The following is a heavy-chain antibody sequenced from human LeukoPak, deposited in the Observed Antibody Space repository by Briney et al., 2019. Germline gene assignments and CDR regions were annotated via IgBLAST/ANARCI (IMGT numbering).Heavy chain of an antibody. V-gene: IGHV3-73*01. CDR3: TRHLSTRY. J-gene: IGHJ4*02. CDR2: IRSKANSYAT. Sequence: GGSLRLSCAASGFTFRGSAMRWVRQASGKELEWVGRIRSKANSYATAYAASVKGRFTISRDDSKNTAYLQMNSLKTEDTAVYYCTRHLSTRYWGQGALVTVSS. D-gene: IGHD2-2*01. CDR1: GFTFRGSA.